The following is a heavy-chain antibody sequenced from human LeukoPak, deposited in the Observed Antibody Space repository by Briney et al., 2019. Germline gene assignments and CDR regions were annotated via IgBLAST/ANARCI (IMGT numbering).Heavy chain of an antibody. D-gene: IGHD1-26*01. J-gene: IGHJ3*02. V-gene: IGHV1-18*01. CDR3: ARGWDGAFDI. CDR1: AYTFTSYG. Sequence: ASVKVSCKASAYTFTSYGISWVRQAPGQGLEWMGWIRTYDGNTNYAQKFQGRVTMTTDTSTSTAYMELRSLRSDDTAVYYCARGWDGAFDIWGQGTMVTVSS. CDR2: IRTYDGNT.